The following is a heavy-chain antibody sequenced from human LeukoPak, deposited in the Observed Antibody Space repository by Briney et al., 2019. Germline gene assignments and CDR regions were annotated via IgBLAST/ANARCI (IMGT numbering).Heavy chain of an antibody. V-gene: IGHV4-38-2*02. CDR1: GYSITSGYY. CDR2: IYHSGST. Sequence: PSETLSLTCTVSGYSITSGYYWGWIRPPPGKGLGWIGYIYHSGSTYYNPSLKSRVTISVDGSKNQFSLKLSSVTAADTAVYYCARTSLVLYYGMDVWGQGTTVTVSS. D-gene: IGHD2-8*02. CDR3: ARTSLVLYYGMDV. J-gene: IGHJ6*01.